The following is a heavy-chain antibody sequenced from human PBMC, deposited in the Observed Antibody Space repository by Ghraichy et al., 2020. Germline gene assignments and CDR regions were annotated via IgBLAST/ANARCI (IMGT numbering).Heavy chain of an antibody. CDR2: ISYSGTT. D-gene: IGHD3-10*01. J-gene: IGHJ5*02. V-gene: IGHV4-31*03. Sequence: SLNISCTVSGGSVTSGTYYWSWIRQHPVKGLEWIGYISYSGTTYYNPSLQSRLTISVDTSQNQFSLWLTSVTAADTAIYYCATANYYGSYSRGWFDPWGQGTLVTVSS. CDR3: ATANYYGSYSRGWFDP. CDR1: GGSVTSGTYY.